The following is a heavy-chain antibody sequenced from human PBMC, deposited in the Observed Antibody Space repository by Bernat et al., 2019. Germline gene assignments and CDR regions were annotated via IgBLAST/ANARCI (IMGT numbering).Heavy chain of an antibody. CDR1: GFTFSSYA. CDR2: ISYDGSNK. D-gene: IGHD2-21*02. CDR3: ARDWTGAYCGGDCYASLDY. V-gene: IGHV3-30-3*01. J-gene: IGHJ4*02. Sequence: QVQLVESGGGVVQPGRSLRLSCAASGFTFSSYAMHWVRQAPGKGLEGVAVISYDGSNKYYADSVKGRFTISRDNSKNTLYLQMNSLRAEDTAVYYCARDWTGAYCGGDCYASLDYWGQGTLVTVSS.